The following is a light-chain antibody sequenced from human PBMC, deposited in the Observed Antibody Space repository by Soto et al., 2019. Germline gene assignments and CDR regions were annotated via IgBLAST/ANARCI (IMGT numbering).Light chain of an antibody. J-gene: IGLJ1*01. V-gene: IGLV2-14*03. CDR3: CSFTSSSTPGYV. CDR2: DVS. CDR1: ISDVGGYNS. Sequence: QSVLAQPASVSGSPGQSTAISCAGTISDVGGYNSVSWYQQHPGKAPKLMIYDVSNRPSGVSNRFSGSKSVNTASLTISGLQAEDEADYYCCSFTSSSTPGYVFGTGTKVTVL.